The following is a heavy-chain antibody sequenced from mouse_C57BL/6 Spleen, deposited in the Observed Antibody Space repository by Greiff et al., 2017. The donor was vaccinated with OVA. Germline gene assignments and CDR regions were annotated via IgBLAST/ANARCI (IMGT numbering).Heavy chain of an antibody. J-gene: IGHJ4*01. CDR2: IYPGNSDT. V-gene: IGHV1-5*01. CDR3: TRGNYDSRGAMDY. CDR1: GYTFTSYW. Sequence: VQLQQSGTVLARPGASVKMSCKPSGYTFTSYWMHWVKQRPGQGLEWIGAIYPGNSDTSYNQKFKGKAKLTAVTSASTAYMELSSLTNEDSAVYYCTRGNYDSRGAMDYWGQGTSVTVSS. D-gene: IGHD2-4*01.